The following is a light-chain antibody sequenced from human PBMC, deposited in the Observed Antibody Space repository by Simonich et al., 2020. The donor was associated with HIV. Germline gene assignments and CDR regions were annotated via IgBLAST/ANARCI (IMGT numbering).Light chain of an antibody. CDR3: CSYAGSSTYVV. CDR2: EGS. J-gene: IGLJ2*01. CDR1: SSDVGTYNL. Sequence: QSALTQPASVSGSPGQSITISCTGNSSDVGTYNLVSWYKQHPSKAPKLMIYEGSKRPSGVSKRFSGSKSGNTASLTIAGLQAEDDADYYCCSYAGSSTYVVFGGGTKLTVL. V-gene: IGLV2-23*01.